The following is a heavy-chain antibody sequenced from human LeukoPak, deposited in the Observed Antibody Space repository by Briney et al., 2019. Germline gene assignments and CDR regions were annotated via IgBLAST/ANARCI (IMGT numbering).Heavy chain of an antibody. CDR1: GYTFISYA. J-gene: IGHJ4*02. V-gene: IGHV7-4-1*02. Sequence: GASVKVSCKTSGYTFISYAMNWVRQAPGQGLEWMGWINTNTGNPTYAQGFTGRFVFSLDTSVSTTYLQISSLKAEDTAVYYCARGYYGSGSYFFDYWGQGTLVTVSS. D-gene: IGHD3-10*01. CDR3: ARGYYGSGSYFFDY. CDR2: INTNTGNP.